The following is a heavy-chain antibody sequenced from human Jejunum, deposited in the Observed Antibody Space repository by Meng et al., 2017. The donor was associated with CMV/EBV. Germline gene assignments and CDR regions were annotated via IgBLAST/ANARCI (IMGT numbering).Heavy chain of an antibody. Sequence: RRYGMNRERKGEGKGMEGEESNESEGRGKDKEEKGKGRIKISRENAENTLYLQMNSLRAEDTAVYYCARIPHDPVYAKRLVDYWGQGTVVTVSS. D-gene: IGHD2-8*01. CDR1: RRYG. CDR3: ARIPHDPVYAKRLVDY. J-gene: IGHJ4*02. V-gene: IGHV3-74*01. CDR2: NESEGRGK.